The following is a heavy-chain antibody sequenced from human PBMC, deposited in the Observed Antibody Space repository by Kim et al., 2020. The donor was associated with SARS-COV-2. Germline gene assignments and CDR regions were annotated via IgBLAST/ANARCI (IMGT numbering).Heavy chain of an antibody. J-gene: IGHJ4*02. Sequence: SETLSLTCTVSGGSVSDSAYYWDWIRQPPGKGLEWIRSMTYSGAPYYKPSLETRVTISVDTSKNQFTLRLNSVTAADTAVYYCARLRGMTTATMERWYEYWGQGTLVTVSS. CDR2: MTYSGAP. CDR3: ARLRGMTTATMERWYEY. CDR1: GGSVSDSAYY. V-gene: IGHV4-39*01. D-gene: IGHD4-17*01.